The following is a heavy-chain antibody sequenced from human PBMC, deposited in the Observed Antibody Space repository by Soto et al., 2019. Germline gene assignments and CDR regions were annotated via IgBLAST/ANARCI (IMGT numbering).Heavy chain of an antibody. V-gene: IGHV4-30-4*01. Sequence: SETLSLTCTVSGASISSGDHYWSWIRQPPGKGLEWIGYIYYSGSTYYNPSLKSRVTISVDTSKNQFSLKLSSVTAADTAVYYCARCDWFKNNWFDPWGQGTLVTVSS. D-gene: IGHD3-9*01. CDR3: ARCDWFKNNWFDP. CDR2: IYYSGST. CDR1: GASISSGDHY. J-gene: IGHJ5*02.